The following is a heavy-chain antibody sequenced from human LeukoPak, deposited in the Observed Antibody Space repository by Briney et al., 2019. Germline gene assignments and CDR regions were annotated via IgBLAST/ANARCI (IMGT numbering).Heavy chain of an antibody. D-gene: IGHD7-27*01. V-gene: IGHV3-21*01. Sequence: PGGSLRLSCAASGFTFSSYSMNWVRQAPGKGLEWVSSISSSSSYIYYADSVKGRFTISRDNAKNSLYLQMNSLGAEDTAVYYCARVFFGEELGGYYYYYYMDVWGKGTTVTVSS. CDR3: ARVFFGEELGGYYYYYYMDV. CDR1: GFTFSSYS. J-gene: IGHJ6*03. CDR2: ISSSSSYI.